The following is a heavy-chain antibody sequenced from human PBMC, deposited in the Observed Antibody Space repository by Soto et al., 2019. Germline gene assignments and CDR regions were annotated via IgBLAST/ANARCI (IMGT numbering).Heavy chain of an antibody. J-gene: IGHJ4*02. CDR2: IYYNGNT. CDR1: GGPVNSGNYF. CDR3: ARTHYYESSPLLL. D-gene: IGHD3-22*01. V-gene: IGHV4-61*01. Sequence: PSETLSLTCTVSGGPVNSGNYFWSSIRQPPGKGLEWISYIYYNGNTNFNPSLKSRVNISVDTSKTQFSLKLSSVTAADTVVYYCARTHYYESSPLLLWGQGTLVTVSS.